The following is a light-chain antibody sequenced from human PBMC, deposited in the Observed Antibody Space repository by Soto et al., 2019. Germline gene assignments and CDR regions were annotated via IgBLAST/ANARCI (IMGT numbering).Light chain of an antibody. CDR3: LHRMNWPLT. Sequence: DIVLTQSPVTLSLPPGDRATLSCRASETVSSYLLWYQQKPGQDPRLVIYDASKRATGIPARFSGSGSETDFTLTISSLEPEDVGVYYCLHRMNWPLTFGQGTRLEIK. CDR2: DAS. V-gene: IGKV3-11*01. CDR1: ETVSSY. J-gene: IGKJ5*01.